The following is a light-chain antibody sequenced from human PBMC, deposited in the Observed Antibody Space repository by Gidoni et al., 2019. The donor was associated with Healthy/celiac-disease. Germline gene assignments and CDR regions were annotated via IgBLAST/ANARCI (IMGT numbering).Light chain of an antibody. CDR1: QSISSY. CDR2: DAS. V-gene: IGKV1-39*01. Sequence: DIHMTQSPSSLSASVGDRVTITCRASQSISSYLNWYQQKPGKAPKLLIYDASSLQSGVPSRFSGSGSGTDFTITISSLQPEDFATYYCQQSYSTPPETFGHGTKVDIK. CDR3: QQSYSTPPET. J-gene: IGKJ3*01.